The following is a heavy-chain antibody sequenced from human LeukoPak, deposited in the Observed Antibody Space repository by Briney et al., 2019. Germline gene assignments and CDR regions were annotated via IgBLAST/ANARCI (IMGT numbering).Heavy chain of an antibody. CDR2: IYYSGST. Sequence: PSETLSLTCTVSGGSISSYYWSWIRQPPGKGLEWIGYIYYSGSTNYNPSLKSRVTISVDTSKNQFSLKLSSVTAADTAVYYCARTPSDYGILWFDPWGQGTLDTVSS. CDR3: ARTPSDYGILWFDP. D-gene: IGHD4-17*01. J-gene: IGHJ5*02. CDR1: GGSISSYY. V-gene: IGHV4-59*01.